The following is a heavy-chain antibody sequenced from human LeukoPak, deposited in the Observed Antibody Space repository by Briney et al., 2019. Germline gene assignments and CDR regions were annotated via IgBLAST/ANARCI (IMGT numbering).Heavy chain of an antibody. CDR1: GGSISSGSYY. J-gene: IGHJ4*02. V-gene: IGHV4-61*02. CDR2: IYTSGST. Sequence: SETLSLTCTVSGGSISSGSYYWSWIRQPAGKGLEWIGRIYTSGSTNYNPSLKSRVTISVDTSKNQFSLKLSSVTAADTAVYYCARRKYYYDSSGRGAFFDYWGQGTLVTVSS. D-gene: IGHD3-22*01. CDR3: ARRKYYYDSSGRGAFFDY.